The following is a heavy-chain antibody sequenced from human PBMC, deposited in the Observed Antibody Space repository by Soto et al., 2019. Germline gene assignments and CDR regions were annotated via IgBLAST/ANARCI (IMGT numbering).Heavy chain of an antibody. Sequence: QVQLVESGGGVVQPGRSLRLSCAASGLTFSSYGMHWVRQAPGKGLEWVAVIWYDGSNKYYADSVKGRFTISRDNSKNTRYLQMNSLRAEDTAVYYCASASTTGTTGPDYWGQGTLVTVSS. CDR1: GLTFSSYG. V-gene: IGHV3-33*01. CDR2: IWYDGSNK. D-gene: IGHD1-1*01. CDR3: ASASTTGTTGPDY. J-gene: IGHJ4*02.